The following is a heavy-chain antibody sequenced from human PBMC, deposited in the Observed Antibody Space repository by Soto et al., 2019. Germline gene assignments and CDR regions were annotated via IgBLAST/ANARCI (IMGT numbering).Heavy chain of an antibody. D-gene: IGHD3-22*01. CDR2: IHSSGSI. V-gene: IGHV4-30-4*01. CDR3: ARDLDGLHDDTSGPFPRPG. J-gene: IGHJ1*01. Sequence: SSETLSLTCTVSGGSISSDDYSWSWIRQAPGRGLEWIGYIHSSGSIYYNPSLKGRATMSIDTAGNQFSLKVSSVTVAYTAVYYCARDLDGLHDDTSGPFPRPGWGQGTLVTVSS. CDR1: GGSISSDDYS.